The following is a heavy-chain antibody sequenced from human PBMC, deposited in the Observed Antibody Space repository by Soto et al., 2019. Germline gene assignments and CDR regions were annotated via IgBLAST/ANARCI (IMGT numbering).Heavy chain of an antibody. V-gene: IGHV1-69*13. CDR2: IIPIFGTA. CDR3: ARDEAYCSSTSCYHWFDP. CDR1: GGTFSSYA. D-gene: IGHD2-2*01. J-gene: IGHJ5*02. Sequence: GASVKVSCKASGGTFSSYAISWVRQAPGQGLEWMGGIIPIFGTANYAQKFQGRVTITADESTSTAYMELSSLRSEDTAVYYCARDEAYCSSTSCYHWFDPWGQGTLVTVS.